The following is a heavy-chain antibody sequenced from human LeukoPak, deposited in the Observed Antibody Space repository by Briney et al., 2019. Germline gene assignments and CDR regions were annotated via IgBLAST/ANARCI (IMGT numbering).Heavy chain of an antibody. CDR1: GGSISSSY. J-gene: IGHJ4*02. CDR3: ARGYYDSGGYYTEFAN. Sequence: SETLSLRCTVSGGSISSSYWSWLRQPAGKGLEWIGRIYGSGSPDYNPSLRSRITMSGDASRNKFSLKVTSVTAADTAVYFCARGYYDSGGYYTEFANWGQGTLVTVSS. CDR2: IYGSGSP. V-gene: IGHV4-4*07. D-gene: IGHD3-22*01.